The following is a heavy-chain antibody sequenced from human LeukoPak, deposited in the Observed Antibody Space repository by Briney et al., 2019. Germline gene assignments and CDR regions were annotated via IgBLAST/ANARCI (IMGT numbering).Heavy chain of an antibody. CDR3: TRDIAGSGTAMDV. CDR1: GFTFSTYD. D-gene: IGHD2-15*01. Sequence: GGSLRLSCAASGFTFSTYDMHWVRQATGEGLEWVAAIGTGGDTYYAGSVKGRFTISRENGKNSLFLQMNSLKAGDTAAYYCTRDIAGSGTAMDVWGKGTTVTVSS. V-gene: IGHV3-13*01. J-gene: IGHJ6*03. CDR2: IGTGGDT.